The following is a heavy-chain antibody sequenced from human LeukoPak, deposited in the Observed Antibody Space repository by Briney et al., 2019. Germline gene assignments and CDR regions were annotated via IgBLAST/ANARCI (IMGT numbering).Heavy chain of an antibody. V-gene: IGHV3-21*04. D-gene: IGHD3-10*01. CDR1: AFTFSDYI. CDR2: ISSSSNYI. Sequence: GGSLRLSCAAPAFTFSDYIMNWVRQAPGKGLEWVSYISSSSNYIYYEDSVKARFTISRDNAKNTLYLQLNSLRAEDTAFYYCAKDPSDLGASGSYNYFDYWGQGTLVTVSS. J-gene: IGHJ4*02. CDR3: AKDPSDLGASGSYNYFDY.